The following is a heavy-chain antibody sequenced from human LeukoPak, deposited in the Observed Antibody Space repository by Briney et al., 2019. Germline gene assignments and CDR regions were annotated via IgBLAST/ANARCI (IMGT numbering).Heavy chain of an antibody. CDR1: GFTFSDYY. CDR3: VRDSAITMVRGVIWSGLYPDY. CDR2: ISSSSSYT. D-gene: IGHD3-10*01. J-gene: IGHJ4*02. V-gene: IGHV3-11*06. Sequence: GGSLRLSCAASGFTFSDYYMSWIRQAPGKGLEWVSYISSSSSYTNYADSVKGRFTISRDNAKNSLYLKMTSVRAEDKAVYYCVRDSAITMVRGVIWSGLYPDYWGPGNLVTVSS.